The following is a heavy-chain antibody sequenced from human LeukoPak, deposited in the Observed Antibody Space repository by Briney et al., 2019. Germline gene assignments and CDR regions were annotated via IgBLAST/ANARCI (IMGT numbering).Heavy chain of an antibody. V-gene: IGHV4-4*07. CDR1: GGSISSGY. J-gene: IGHJ4*02. D-gene: IGHD1-7*01. CDR3: ARGGVTGTLDY. Sequence: KPSETLSLTCTVSGGSISSGYWTWIRQPAGKGLEWIGRINASGSTRHSPSLKSRVTMSVDTSKNQFSLKMSSVTAADTAVYYCARGGVTGTLDYWGQGTLVTVSS. CDR2: INASGST.